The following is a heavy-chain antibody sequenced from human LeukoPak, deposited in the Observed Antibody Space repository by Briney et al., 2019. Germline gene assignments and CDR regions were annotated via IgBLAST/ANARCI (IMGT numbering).Heavy chain of an antibody. V-gene: IGHV4-38-2*02. CDR1: GYSISSGYY. CDR2: IYHSGST. J-gene: IGHJ4*02. Sequence: SETLSLTCTVSGYSISSGYYWGWIRQPPGKGLEWIGSIYHSGSTYYNPSLKSRVTISVDTSKNQFSLKLSSVTAADTNVYYCASSTMTELTEFDYWGQGTLVTVSS. CDR3: ASSTMTELTEFDY. D-gene: IGHD2-2*01.